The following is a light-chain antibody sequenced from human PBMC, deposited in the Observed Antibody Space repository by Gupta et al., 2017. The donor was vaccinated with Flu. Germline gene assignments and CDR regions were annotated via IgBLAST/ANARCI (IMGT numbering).Light chain of an antibody. V-gene: IGLV1-47*01. Sequence: RATNSLPGSSSTMGSNYVYWYQHVPGLAPNLLIYRNEERPSGVPDRFSASKSATSASLAISGLRADDEADYYCAVWDDSRSGPVFGGGTQLTVL. CDR3: AVWDDSRSGPV. CDR2: RNE. CDR1: SSTMGSNY. J-gene: IGLJ7*01.